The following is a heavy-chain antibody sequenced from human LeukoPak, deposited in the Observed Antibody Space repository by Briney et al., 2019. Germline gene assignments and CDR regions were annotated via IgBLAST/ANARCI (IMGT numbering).Heavy chain of an antibody. J-gene: IGHJ4*02. CDR3: AKDILGAMVRGAYFDY. V-gene: IGHV3-9*01. CDR2: ISWNSGSI. Sequence: GGSLRLSCAASGFTFDDYAMHWVRQAPGKGLEWVSGISWNSGSIGYADSVKGRFTISRDNAKSSLYLQMNSLRAEDTALYYCAKDILGAMVRGAYFDYWGQGTLVTVSS. D-gene: IGHD3-10*01. CDR1: GFTFDDYA.